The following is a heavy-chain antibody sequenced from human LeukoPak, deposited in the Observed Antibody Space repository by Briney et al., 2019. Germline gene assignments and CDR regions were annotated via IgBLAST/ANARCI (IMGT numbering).Heavy chain of an antibody. CDR1: GGSISSSSYY. V-gene: IGHV4-39*07. CDR2: IYYSGST. D-gene: IGHD3-10*01. Sequence: PSQTLSLTCTVSGGSISSSSYYWGWIRQPPGKGLEWIGSIYYSGSTYYNPSLKSRVTISVDTSKNQFSLKPSSVTAADTAVYYCARFGSFGLYYFDYWGQGTLVTVSS. J-gene: IGHJ4*02. CDR3: ARFGSFGLYYFDY.